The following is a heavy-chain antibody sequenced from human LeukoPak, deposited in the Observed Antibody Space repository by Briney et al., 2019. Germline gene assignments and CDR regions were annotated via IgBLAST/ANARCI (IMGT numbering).Heavy chain of an antibody. Sequence: GGPLRLSCAASGFTVSSNYMSWVRQAPGKGLEWVSVISGSGGSTYYADSVKGRFTISRDNSKNTLYLQMNSLRAEDTAVYYCAKDDYGDQEAAFDIWGQGTMVTVSS. V-gene: IGHV3-23*01. D-gene: IGHD4-17*01. CDR3: AKDDYGDQEAAFDI. CDR1: GFTVSSNY. CDR2: ISGSGGST. J-gene: IGHJ3*02.